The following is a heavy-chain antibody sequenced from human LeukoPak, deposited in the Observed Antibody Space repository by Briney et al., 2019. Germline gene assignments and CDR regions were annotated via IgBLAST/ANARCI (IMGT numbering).Heavy chain of an antibody. V-gene: IGHV1-24*01. D-gene: IGHD2-15*01. CDR2: FHPEDGET. J-gene: IGHJ3*02. CDR3: ARVPPRIRGGTFDI. CDR1: GYTVTELS. Sequence: ASAKVSCKVSGYTVTELSMHWVRQSPGKGLEWMGGFHPEDGETIYAQKFQGRVTMTEDTSTDTAYMELSSLRSEDTAVYYCARVPPRIRGGTFDIWGQGTMVTVSS.